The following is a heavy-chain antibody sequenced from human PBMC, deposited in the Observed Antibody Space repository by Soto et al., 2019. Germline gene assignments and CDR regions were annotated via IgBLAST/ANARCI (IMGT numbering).Heavy chain of an antibody. V-gene: IGHV3-30*09. CDR1: GFIFSSYA. D-gene: IGHD2-8*01. Sequence: LRLSCAASGFIFSSYAMNWVRQSPGRGPEWLAVLSTDGSTAYYAASVKGRFAISRDDSKNSLSLQMNSLKTEDTAVYFCARLMGTSFDLWGQGTLVTVSS. J-gene: IGHJ4*02. CDR2: LSTDGSTA. CDR3: ARLMGTSFDL.